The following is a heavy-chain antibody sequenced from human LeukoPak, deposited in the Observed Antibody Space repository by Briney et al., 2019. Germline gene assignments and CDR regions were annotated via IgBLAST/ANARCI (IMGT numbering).Heavy chain of an antibody. V-gene: IGHV3-74*01. CDR2: SSGSGGST. CDR3: VRGGPSTWS. J-gene: IGHJ5*02. D-gene: IGHD2-15*01. Sequence: GSLRLSCAASGFTFSSYWMHWVRQAPGKGLEWVSGSSGSGGSTYYADSVKGRFTISRDNSKNTLYLQMNNLRAEDTAVYHCVRGGPSTWSWGQGTLVTVSS. CDR1: GFTFSSYW.